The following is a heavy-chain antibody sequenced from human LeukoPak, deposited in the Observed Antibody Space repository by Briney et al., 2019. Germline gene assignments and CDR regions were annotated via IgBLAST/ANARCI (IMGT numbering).Heavy chain of an antibody. CDR1: GFTFSSYG. D-gene: IGHD4-23*01. Sequence: PGGSLRLSCAASGFTFSSYGLHWVRQAPGKGLEWVAVISYDGSIKYYADSVKGRFTISRDNAKNTLYLQMNSLRAEDTAVYYCARDPYGGKDSMCWGQGTLVTVSS. CDR3: ARDPYGGKDSMC. CDR2: ISYDGSIK. V-gene: IGHV3-30*03. J-gene: IGHJ4*02.